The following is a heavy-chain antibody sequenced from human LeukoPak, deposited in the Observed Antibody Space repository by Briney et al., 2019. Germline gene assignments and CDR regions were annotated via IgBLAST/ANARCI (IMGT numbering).Heavy chain of an antibody. CDR1: GDSVSGNSAA. CDR3: ARARGYDFRSGYQFDY. D-gene: IGHD3-3*01. Sequence: SQTLSLTCAISGDSVSGNSAAWNWIRQSPSRGLEWLGRTYYRSKWYNDYAVSVKSRITINPDTSKNQFSLQLNSVTPEDTAVYYCARARGYDFRSGYQFDYWGQGTLVTVSS. CDR2: TYYRSKWYN. V-gene: IGHV6-1*01. J-gene: IGHJ4*02.